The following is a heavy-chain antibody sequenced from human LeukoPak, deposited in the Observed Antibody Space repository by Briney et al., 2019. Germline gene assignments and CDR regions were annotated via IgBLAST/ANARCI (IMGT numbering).Heavy chain of an antibody. Sequence: GGSLRLSCAASGFTFSSYGMHWVRQAPGKGLEWVAVIWYDGSNKYYADSVKGRFTTSRDNSKNTLYLQMNSLRAEDTAVYYCARDPTVTTSYYFDYWGQGTLVTVSS. D-gene: IGHD4-17*01. CDR3: ARDPTVTTSYYFDY. CDR2: IWYDGSNK. J-gene: IGHJ4*02. V-gene: IGHV3-33*01. CDR1: GFTFSSYG.